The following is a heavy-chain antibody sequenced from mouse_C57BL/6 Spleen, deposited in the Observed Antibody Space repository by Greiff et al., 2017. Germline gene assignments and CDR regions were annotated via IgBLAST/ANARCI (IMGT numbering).Heavy chain of an antibody. J-gene: IGHJ1*03. V-gene: IGHV5-6*01. CDR3: ARHDEWYFDV. CDR2: ISSGGSYT. D-gene: IGHD2-3*01. CDR1: GFTFSSYG. Sequence: EVKVVESGGDLVKPGGSLKLSCAASGFTFSSYGMSWVRQTPDKRLEWVATISSGGSYTYYPDSVKGRFTISRDNAKNTLYLQMSSLKSEDTAMYDSARHDEWYFDVWGTGTTVTV.